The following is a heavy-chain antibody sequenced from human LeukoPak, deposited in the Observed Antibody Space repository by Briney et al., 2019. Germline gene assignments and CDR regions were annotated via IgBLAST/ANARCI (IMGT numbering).Heavy chain of an antibody. CDR2: ISGSGGST. CDR3: AKEGVASRETWFDS. Sequence: GGSLRLSCAASGFTFSSYAMSWVRQAPGKGLEWVSGISGSGGSTYYADSVKGRFTISRDNSKNTLYLQMNNLRAEDTAIYYCAKEGVASRETWFDSWGQGTLVTVSS. V-gene: IGHV3-23*01. CDR1: GFTFSSYA. D-gene: IGHD3-3*01. J-gene: IGHJ5*01.